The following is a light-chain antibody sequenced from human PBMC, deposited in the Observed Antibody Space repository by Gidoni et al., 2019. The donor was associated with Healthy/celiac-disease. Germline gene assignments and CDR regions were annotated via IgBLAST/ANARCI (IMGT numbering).Light chain of an antibody. Sequence: QSVLTQPPSVSGAPGPRVPIPCTGSSSDIGAGYDVHWYQQLPGTAPNLLLYGNSNRPSGFPDRFSGSKSGTSASLAITGLQAEDEADYYCQSYDSSLSAYVVFGGGTKLTVL. V-gene: IGLV1-40*01. CDR2: GNS. CDR3: QSYDSSLSAYVV. J-gene: IGLJ2*01. CDR1: SSDIGAGYD.